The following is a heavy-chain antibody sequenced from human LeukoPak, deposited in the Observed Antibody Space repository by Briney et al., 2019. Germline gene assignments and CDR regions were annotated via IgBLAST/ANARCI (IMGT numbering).Heavy chain of an antibody. V-gene: IGHV4-4*09. CDR3: ARSYNNAGYFYYGMDV. J-gene: IGHJ6*02. CDR2: IYFSGST. Sequence: SETLSLTCTVSGGSTNTYYWSWIRQPPGKGLEWIGYIYFSGSTDYKPSLRSRVAISLDTSKNQFSLRLSSVTAADTAVYYCARSYNNAGYFYYGMDVWGQGTTVTVSS. D-gene: IGHD5-24*01. CDR1: GGSTNTYY.